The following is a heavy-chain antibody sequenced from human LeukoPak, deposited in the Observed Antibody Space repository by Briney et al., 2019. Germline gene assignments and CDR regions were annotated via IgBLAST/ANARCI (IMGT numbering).Heavy chain of an antibody. D-gene: IGHD6-19*01. CDR2: ISYDGRNK. Sequence: GGSLRLSRAASGFTFSSYAMHWVRQAPGKGLEWVAVISYDGRNKYYADSVKGRFTISRDNSKNTLYLQMNSLRAEDTAVYYCAKPSLRARIAVAGGYFDYWGQGTLVTVSS. CDR3: AKPSLRARIAVAGGYFDY. V-gene: IGHV3-30-3*02. J-gene: IGHJ4*02. CDR1: GFTFSSYA.